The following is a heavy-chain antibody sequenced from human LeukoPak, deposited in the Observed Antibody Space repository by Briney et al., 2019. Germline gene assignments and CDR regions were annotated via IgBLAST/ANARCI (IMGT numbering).Heavy chain of an antibody. CDR2: IYYTGST. V-gene: IGHV4-59*12. D-gene: IGHD6-19*01. J-gene: IGHJ4*02. CDR3: ARTWKASGWYEDY. Sequence: SETLSLTCTVSGGSISNYYWSWIRQPPGKGLEWIGYIYYTGSTYYNPSLKSRVTISVDTSKNQFSLKLSSVTAADTAVYYCARTWKASGWYEDYWGQGTLVTVSS. CDR1: GGSISNYY.